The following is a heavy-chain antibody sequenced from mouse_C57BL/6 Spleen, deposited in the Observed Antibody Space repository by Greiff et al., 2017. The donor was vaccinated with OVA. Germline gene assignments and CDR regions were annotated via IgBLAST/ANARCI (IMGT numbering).Heavy chain of an antibody. CDR3: ARPSQLRGYFDV. CDR2: ISGGGGNT. Sequence: EVKLVESGGGLVKPGGSLKLSCAASGFTFSSYTMSWVRQTPEKRLEWVATISGGGGNTYYPDSVKGRFTISRDNAKNTLYLQMSSLRSEDTALYYCARPSQLRGYFDVWGTGTTVTVSS. J-gene: IGHJ1*03. D-gene: IGHD2-12*01. V-gene: IGHV5-9*01. CDR1: GFTFSSYT.